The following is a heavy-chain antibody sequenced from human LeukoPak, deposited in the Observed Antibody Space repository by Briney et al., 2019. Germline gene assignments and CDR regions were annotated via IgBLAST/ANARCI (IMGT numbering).Heavy chain of an antibody. CDR3: ARPGPTEAARLDY. CDR1: GGSNSNYY. CDR2: IFYSGST. D-gene: IGHD6-6*01. V-gene: IGHV4-59*12. J-gene: IGHJ4*02. Sequence: SETLSLTCTVSGGSNSNYYWSWIRQPPGKGLEWIGHIFYSGSTNYNPSLKSRVTISLVMSKNQFSLKLSSVTAAGTAVYYCARPGPTEAARLDYWGQGTLVTVSS.